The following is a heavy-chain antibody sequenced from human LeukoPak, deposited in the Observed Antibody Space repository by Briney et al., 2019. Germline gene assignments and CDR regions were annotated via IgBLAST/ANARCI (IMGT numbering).Heavy chain of an antibody. CDR2: IKVDGSEK. CDR3: ARKTGTTGEAFDY. D-gene: IGHD1-1*01. Sequence: GGSLRLSCAASGFSFSSYYMSWVRQAPGKGLEWVANIKVDGSEKYYVDSVKGRFTISRDNAENSLYLQMNSLRAEDTAVYYCARKTGTTGEAFDYWGQGTQVTVSS. J-gene: IGHJ4*02. CDR1: GFSFSSYY. V-gene: IGHV3-7*03.